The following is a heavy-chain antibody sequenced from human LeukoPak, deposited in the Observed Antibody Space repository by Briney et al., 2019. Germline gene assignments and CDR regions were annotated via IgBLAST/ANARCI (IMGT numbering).Heavy chain of an antibody. CDR2: ISGSGGST. D-gene: IGHD6-19*01. CDR1: GFTFSSYA. J-gene: IGHJ4*02. CDR3: AKGTYSSGWYEYYFDY. V-gene: IGHV3-23*01. Sequence: GGSLRLSCAASGFTFSSYAMSWVRQAPGKGLEWVSAISGSGGSTYYVDSVKGRFTISRDNSKNTLYLQMNSLRAEDTAVYYCAKGTYSSGWYEYYFDYWGQGTLVTVSS.